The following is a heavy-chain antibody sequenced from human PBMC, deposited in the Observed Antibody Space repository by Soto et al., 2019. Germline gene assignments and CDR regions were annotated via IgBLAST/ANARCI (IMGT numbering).Heavy chain of an antibody. J-gene: IGHJ6*02. Sequence: PGGSLRLSCAASGFTFSDYYMSWIRQAPGKGLEWVSYISSSSSYTNYADSVKGRFTISRDNAKNSLYLQMNSLRAEDTAVYYCAREKPGDGYNSHYYYGMDVWGQGTTVTVSS. D-gene: IGHD5-12*01. CDR3: AREKPGDGYNSHYYYGMDV. V-gene: IGHV3-11*06. CDR2: ISSSSSYT. CDR1: GFTFSDYY.